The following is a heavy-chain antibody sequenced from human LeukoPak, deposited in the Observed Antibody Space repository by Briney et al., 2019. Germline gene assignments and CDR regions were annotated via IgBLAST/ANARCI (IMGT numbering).Heavy chain of an antibody. J-gene: IGHJ6*04. V-gene: IGHV1-3*01. CDR2: INAGNGNT. D-gene: IGHD2-2*01. CDR1: GYTFTSYA. Sequence: VASVKVSCKASGYTFTSYAMYWVRQAPGQRLEWMGWINAGNGNTKYSQKFQGRVTITRDTSASTAYMELSSLRSEDTAVYYCARERIVVVPAARPDGVYYYYYGMDVWGKGTTVTVSS. CDR3: ARERIVVVPAARPDGVYYYYYGMDV.